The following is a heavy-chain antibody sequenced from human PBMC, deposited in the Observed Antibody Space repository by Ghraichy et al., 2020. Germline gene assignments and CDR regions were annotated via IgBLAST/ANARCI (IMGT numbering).Heavy chain of an antibody. CDR2: IWYDGSNK. V-gene: IGHV3-33*01. CDR1: GFTFSSYG. CDR3: ARGSYDFWSGLSYWDY. D-gene: IGHD3-3*01. J-gene: IGHJ4*02. Sequence: GGSLRLSCAASGFTFSSYGMHWVRQAPGKGLEWVAVIWYDGSNKYYADSVKGRFTISRDNSKNTLYLQMNSLRAEDTAVYYCARGSYDFWSGLSYWDYWGQGTLVTVSS.